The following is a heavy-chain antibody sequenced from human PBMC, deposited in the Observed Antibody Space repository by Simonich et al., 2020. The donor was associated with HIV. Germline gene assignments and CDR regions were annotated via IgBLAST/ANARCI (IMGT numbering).Heavy chain of an antibody. CDR2: KRKEGSEK. CDR1: GFTFSTYW. CDR3: ARELLQYCSGSSCYYFDY. D-gene: IGHD2-15*01. Sequence: EVQLVESGGGLVQPGGSLRLSCAASGFTFSTYWMSWVRQARGKELGGVANKRKEGSEKYYVDSGKGRFTISRDNAKNSMYLQMNSLRAEDTAVYYCARELLQYCSGSSCYYFDYWGQGTLVTVSS. J-gene: IGHJ4*02. V-gene: IGHV3-7*01.